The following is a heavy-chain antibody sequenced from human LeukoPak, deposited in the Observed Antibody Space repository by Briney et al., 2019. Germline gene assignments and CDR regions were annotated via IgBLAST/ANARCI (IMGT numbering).Heavy chain of an antibody. Sequence: PGGSLRLSCAASGFAFSFYEMYWVRQAPGKGLEWVSYISSSGGTRYYADSVKGRFTISRDNAKNSLYLQMNRLRAEDTAVYYCETHTVASSFDYWGQGTLVTVSS. D-gene: IGHD6-19*01. J-gene: IGHJ4*02. V-gene: IGHV3-48*03. CDR3: ETHTVASSFDY. CDR2: ISSSGGTR. CDR1: GFAFSFYE.